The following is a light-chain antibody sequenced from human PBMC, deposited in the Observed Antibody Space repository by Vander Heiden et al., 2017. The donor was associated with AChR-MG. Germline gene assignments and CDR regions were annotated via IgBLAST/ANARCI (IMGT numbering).Light chain of an antibody. CDR1: QTISNY. J-gene: IGKJ1*01. V-gene: IGKV1-39*01. CDR2: AAS. Sequence: DIQVTQSPSSLYAPVGDRITITCRASQTISNYLHWYQQKPGKSPKLLIYAASSLQSGVPSKFIGSASGTDFTLTISSLQPEDTATYYCQQTYTTPPTFGQGTKVEIK. CDR3: QQTYTTPPT.